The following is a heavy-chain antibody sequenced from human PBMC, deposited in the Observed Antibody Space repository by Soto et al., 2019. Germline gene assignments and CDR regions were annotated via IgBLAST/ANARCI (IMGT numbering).Heavy chain of an antibody. Sequence: GGSLRLSCAASGFTFSSYGMHWVRQAPGKGLEWVAVISYDGSNKYYADSVKGRFTISRDNSKNTLYLQMNSLRAEDTAVYYCAKDVLELEGFSDVWGQGTTVTVSS. CDR3: AKDVLELEGFSDV. CDR1: GFTFSSYG. V-gene: IGHV3-30*18. CDR2: ISYDGSNK. D-gene: IGHD1-1*01. J-gene: IGHJ6*02.